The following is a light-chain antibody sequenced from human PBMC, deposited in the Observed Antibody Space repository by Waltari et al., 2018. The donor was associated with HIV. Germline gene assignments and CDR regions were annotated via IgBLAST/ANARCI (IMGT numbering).Light chain of an antibody. J-gene: IGLJ2*01. V-gene: IGLV2-14*03. Sequence: QSALTQPASVSGSPGPSITISCTGNSSDVGGYNYFSWYQQHPGKAPKLMIYHVSNRPSGVSNRFSGSKSGNTAALTISGLQAEDEADYYCTSYTSSNTLVIFGGGTKLTVL. CDR1: SSDVGGYNY. CDR3: TSYTSSNTLVI. CDR2: HVS.